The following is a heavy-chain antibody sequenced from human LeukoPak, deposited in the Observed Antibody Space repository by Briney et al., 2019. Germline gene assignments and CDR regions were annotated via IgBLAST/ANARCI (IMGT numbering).Heavy chain of an antibody. V-gene: IGHV4-59*12. CDR3: ARAPEYGLYYFDY. D-gene: IGHD1-14*01. J-gene: IGHJ4*02. CDR2: INDSGNT. CDR1: GGSISNYV. Sequence: SETLSLTCTVSGGSISNYVWSWIRQPPGKGLEWIGYINDSGNTKYNPSLESRVTISVDTSKNQFSLKLTSVTAADTAVYYCARAPEYGLYYFDYWGQGTLVTVSS.